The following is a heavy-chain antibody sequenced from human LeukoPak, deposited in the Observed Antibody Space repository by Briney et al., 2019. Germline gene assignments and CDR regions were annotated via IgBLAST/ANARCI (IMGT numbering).Heavy chain of an antibody. Sequence: SQTLSLTCTVSGGSISGDDYYWSWIRQPPGKGLEWIAYMYYSGSTYYNPSLKSRVTMSADTSKNQLSLKLSSVTAADTAVYYCARPYYYDSRIDPWGQGILVTVSS. D-gene: IGHD3-22*01. CDR1: GGSISGDDYY. CDR3: ARPYYYDSRIDP. V-gene: IGHV4-30-4*01. J-gene: IGHJ5*02. CDR2: MYYSGST.